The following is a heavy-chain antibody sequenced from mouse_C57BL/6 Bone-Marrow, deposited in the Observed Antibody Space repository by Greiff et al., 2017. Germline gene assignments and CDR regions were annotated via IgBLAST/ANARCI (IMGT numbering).Heavy chain of an antibody. Sequence: VQLKESGGGLVKPGGSLKLSCAASGFTFSSYAMSWVRQTPEKRLEWVATISDGGSYTYYPDNVKGRFTISRDNAKNNLYLQMSHLKSEDTAMYYCARRGWYSWFAYWGQGTLVTVSA. CDR3: ARRGWYSWFAY. D-gene: IGHD2-1*01. J-gene: IGHJ3*01. CDR2: ISDGGSYT. V-gene: IGHV5-4*03. CDR1: GFTFSSYA.